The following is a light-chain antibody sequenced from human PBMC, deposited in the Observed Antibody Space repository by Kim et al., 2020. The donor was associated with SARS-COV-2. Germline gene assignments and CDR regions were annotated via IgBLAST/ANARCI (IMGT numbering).Light chain of an antibody. CDR1: QSVSSN. J-gene: IGKJ1*01. CDR3: QQYNDWPPT. Sequence: VSQGERATLSCRASQSVSSNLAWYQKKPGQAPRLLIYGASTRATGIPARFSGSGSGTEFTLTISSLQSEDFAVYYCQQYNDWPPTFGQGTKVDIK. CDR2: GAS. V-gene: IGKV3-15*01.